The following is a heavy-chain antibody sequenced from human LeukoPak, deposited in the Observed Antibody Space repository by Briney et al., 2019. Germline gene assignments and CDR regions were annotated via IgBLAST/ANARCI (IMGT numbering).Heavy chain of an antibody. V-gene: IGHV3-21*01. CDR2: ISSSSNYI. J-gene: IGHJ3*02. D-gene: IGHD3-22*01. CDR3: ARDMGQPKYYYDSSGPRAFDI. CDR1: GFTFSSYN. Sequence: GGSLRLSCAASGFTFSSYNMNWVRQAPGKALEWVSSISSSSNYIYYADSVKGRFTISRDNAKNSLYLQMNSLRAEDTAVYYCARDMGQPKYYYDSSGPRAFDIWGQGTMVTVSS.